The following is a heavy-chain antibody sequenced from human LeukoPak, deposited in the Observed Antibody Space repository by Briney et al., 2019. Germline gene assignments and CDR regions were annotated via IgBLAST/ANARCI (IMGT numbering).Heavy chain of an antibody. Sequence: PSETLSLTCTVSGGSISSGGYYWSWIRQHPGKGLEWIGYIYYSGSTYYNPSLKSRVTISVDTSKNQFSLKLSSVTAADTAVYYCARVPHTMVYGMDVWGQGTTVTVTS. D-gene: IGHD3-10*01. V-gene: IGHV4-31*03. CDR1: GGSISSGGYY. CDR2: IYYSGST. J-gene: IGHJ6*02. CDR3: ARVPHTMVYGMDV.